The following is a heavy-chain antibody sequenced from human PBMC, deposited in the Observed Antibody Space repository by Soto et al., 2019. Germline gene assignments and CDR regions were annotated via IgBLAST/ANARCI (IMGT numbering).Heavy chain of an antibody. CDR1: GFTFSSYG. J-gene: IGHJ4*02. Sequence: GGSLRLSCAASGFTFSSYGMHWVRQAPGKGLEWVAVISYDGSNKYYADSVKGRFTISRDNSKNTLYLQMNSLRAEDTAVYYCAKLFRGGLSPVDYWGQGTLVTVSS. D-gene: IGHD2-15*01. CDR2: ISYDGSNK. V-gene: IGHV3-30*18. CDR3: AKLFRGGLSPVDY.